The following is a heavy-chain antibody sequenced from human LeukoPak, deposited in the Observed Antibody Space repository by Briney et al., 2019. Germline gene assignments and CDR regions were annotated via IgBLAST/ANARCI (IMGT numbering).Heavy chain of an antibody. V-gene: IGHV3-74*01. J-gene: IGHJ4*02. CDR1: GFPFSNSW. CDR3: ARGPQVPREGMTFDY. CDR2: ISAGGSAT. Sequence: GGSLRLSCAASGFPFSNSWMQGVRQAPGKGLVWVSHISAGGSATTYADSVRGRFTMSRDNAKNTVYLQVNSLRVEDTAVFYCARGPQVPREGMTFDYWGQGTLVTVSS. D-gene: IGHD3-10*01.